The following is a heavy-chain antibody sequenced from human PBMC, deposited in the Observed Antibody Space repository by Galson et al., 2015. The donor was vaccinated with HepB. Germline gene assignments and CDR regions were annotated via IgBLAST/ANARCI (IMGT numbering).Heavy chain of an antibody. Sequence: ETLSLTCTVSGGSISSSSYYWGWIRQPPGKGLEWIGSIYYSGSTYYNPSLKSRVTISVGTSKNQFSLKLSSVTAADTAVYYCARQTAGYDYVWGSYLAYWGQGTLVTVSS. J-gene: IGHJ4*02. CDR1: GGSISSSSYY. CDR3: ARQTAGYDYVWGSYLAY. CDR2: IYYSGST. V-gene: IGHV4-39*01. D-gene: IGHD3-16*02.